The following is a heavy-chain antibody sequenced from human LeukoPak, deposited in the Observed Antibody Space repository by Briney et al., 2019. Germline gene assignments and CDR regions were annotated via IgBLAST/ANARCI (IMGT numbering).Heavy chain of an antibody. CDR3: ARDHASSSWYNWFDP. J-gene: IGHJ5*02. D-gene: IGHD6-13*01. CDR2: ISSSGSTI. V-gene: IGHV3-48*03. CDR1: GFTFSSYE. Sequence: GGSLRLSCAASGFTFSSYEMNWVRQAPGKGLEWVSYISSSGSTIYYADSVKGRFTISRDNAKNSLYLQMNSLRAEDTAVYYCARDHASSSWYNWFDPWGQGTLVTVSS.